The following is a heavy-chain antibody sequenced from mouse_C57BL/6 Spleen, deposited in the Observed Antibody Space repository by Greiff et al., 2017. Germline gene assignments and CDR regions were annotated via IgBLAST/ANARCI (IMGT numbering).Heavy chain of an antibody. Sequence: QVQLKQSGAELVKPGASVKMSCKASGYTFTSYWITWVKQRPGQGLEWIGDIYPGSGSTNYNEKFKSKATLTVDTSSSTAYMQLSSLTSEDAAVYYCARSKAQATFAYWGQGTLVTVSA. D-gene: IGHD3-2*02. CDR3: ARSKAQATFAY. J-gene: IGHJ3*01. V-gene: IGHV1-55*01. CDR2: IYPGSGST. CDR1: GYTFTSYW.